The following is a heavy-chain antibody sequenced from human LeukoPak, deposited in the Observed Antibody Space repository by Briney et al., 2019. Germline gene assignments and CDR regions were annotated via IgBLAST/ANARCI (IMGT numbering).Heavy chain of an antibody. Sequence: GGSLRLSCAASGFTVSSNYMSWVRQAPGKGLEWVSVIYSCGSTYYADSVKGRFTISRDNSKNTLYLQMNSLRAEDTAVYYCARVGFDCSSSSCYEYYFDYWGQGTLITVSS. CDR1: GFTVSSNY. CDR2: IYSCGST. J-gene: IGHJ4*02. CDR3: ARVGFDCSSSSCYEYYFDY. V-gene: IGHV3-66*03. D-gene: IGHD2-2*01.